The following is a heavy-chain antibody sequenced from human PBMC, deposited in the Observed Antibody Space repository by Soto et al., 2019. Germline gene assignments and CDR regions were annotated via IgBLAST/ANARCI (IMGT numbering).Heavy chain of an antibody. J-gene: IGHJ6*02. CDR3: AKGQHCSSTSCYFYHYGMDV. CDR1: GFTFSTYG. CDR2: ISYDGKNK. V-gene: IGHV3-30*18. Sequence: QVQLVESGGGVVQPGRSLRLSCVASGFTFSTYGMHWVRQAPGKGLEWVAVISYDGKNKYSADSVKGRVTISRDNSKNTVYLQMSRLRGEDTAVYYCAKGQHCSSTSCYFYHYGMDVWGQGTTVAVSS. D-gene: IGHD2-2*01.